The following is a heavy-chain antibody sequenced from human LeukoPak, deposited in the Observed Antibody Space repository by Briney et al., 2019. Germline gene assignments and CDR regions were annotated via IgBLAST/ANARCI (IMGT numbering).Heavy chain of an antibody. Sequence: GGSLSLSCPVSGVIFSSYSTNWVRHAPARGRGWVSFICTSSSYIYYADSVKGRFTSSRDNAKNSLYLQMNSLRAEDTAVYYCARASSSWYYFDYWGQGTLVTVSS. V-gene: IGHV3-21*01. J-gene: IGHJ4*02. CDR1: GVIFSSYS. CDR3: ARASSSWYYFDY. D-gene: IGHD6-13*01. CDR2: ICTSSSYI.